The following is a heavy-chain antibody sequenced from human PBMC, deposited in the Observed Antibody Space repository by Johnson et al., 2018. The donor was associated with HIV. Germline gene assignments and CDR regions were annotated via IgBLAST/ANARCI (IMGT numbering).Heavy chain of an antibody. Sequence: MQLVESGGGLVQPGGSLRLSCAASGFTFSSYCMTWVRQAPGKGLEGVAIIYQDGSAKYYLDSVKGRFTISRDNSKNTLHLQMNSLRPEDTAVYYCARNSGNGLVLRGDAFDMWGQGTMVTVSS. V-gene: IGHV3-7*01. D-gene: IGHD2-8*01. CDR2: IYQDGSAK. CDR3: ARNSGNGLVLRGDAFDM. J-gene: IGHJ3*02. CDR1: GFTFSSYC.